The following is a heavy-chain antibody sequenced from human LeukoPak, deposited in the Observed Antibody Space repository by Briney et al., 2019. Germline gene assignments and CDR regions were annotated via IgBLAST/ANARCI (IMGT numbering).Heavy chain of an antibody. D-gene: IGHD6-13*01. CDR2: ISSSSSTI. J-gene: IGHJ3*02. CDR3: ARDTRYSSRRPI. V-gene: IGHV3-48*01. CDR1: GFTFSSYS. Sequence: PGGSLRVSCAASGFTFSSYSMNWVRQALWKGGEGVSYISSSSSTIYYADSVKGRFTISRDNAKNSLYLQMNSLRAEDTAVYYCARDTRYSSRRPIWGQGTMVTVSS.